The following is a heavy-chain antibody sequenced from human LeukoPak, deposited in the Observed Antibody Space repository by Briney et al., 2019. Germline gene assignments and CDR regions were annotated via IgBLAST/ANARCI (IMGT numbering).Heavy chain of an antibody. CDR1: GYTFTGYY. CDR3: ARAIVPAAMRYYYYYMDV. V-gene: IGHV1-2*02. D-gene: IGHD2-2*01. CDR2: INPNSGGT. Sequence: ASVKVSCKASGYTFTGYYMHWVRQAPGQGLEWMGWINPNSGGTNYAQKFQGRVTMTRDTSISTAYMELRSLRSDDTAVYYCARAIVPAAMRYYYYYMDVWGKGTTVTVSS. J-gene: IGHJ6*03.